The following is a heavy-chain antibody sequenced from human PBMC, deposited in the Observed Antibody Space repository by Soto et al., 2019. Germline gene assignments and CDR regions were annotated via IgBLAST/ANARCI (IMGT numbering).Heavy chain of an antibody. CDR3: ARERYGDYGRGTFDI. V-gene: IGHV6-1*01. J-gene: IGHJ3*02. CDR1: GDSVSNNSTA. CDR2: TYYRSKWYN. Sequence: SQTLSLTCAISGDSVSNNSTAWNWIRQSPSRGLEWLGRTYYRSKWYNDYAVSVKSRVIINPDTSKNQFSLQLNSVTPEDTAVYYCARERYGDYGRGTFDIWGHGTMVTVSS. D-gene: IGHD4-17*01.